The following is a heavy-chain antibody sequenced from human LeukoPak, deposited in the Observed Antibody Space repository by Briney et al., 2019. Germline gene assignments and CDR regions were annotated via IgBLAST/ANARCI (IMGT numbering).Heavy chain of an antibody. J-gene: IGHJ4*02. Sequence: GGSLRLSCVASGFTVSSNYMSWVRQAPGKGLEWVSVIYSAGSTYYADSVKGRFTISRDNSKNSLFLQMHSLRADDTTVYYCAKEIYYDSSGSSFDYWGQGTLVTVSS. CDR2: IYSAGST. CDR3: AKEIYYDSSGSSFDY. CDR1: GFTVSSNY. D-gene: IGHD3-22*01. V-gene: IGHV3-53*01.